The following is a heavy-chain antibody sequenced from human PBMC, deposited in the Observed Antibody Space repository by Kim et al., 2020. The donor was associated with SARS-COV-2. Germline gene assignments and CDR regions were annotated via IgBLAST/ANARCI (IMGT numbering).Heavy chain of an antibody. V-gene: IGHV1-8*01. J-gene: IGHJ4*02. Sequence: ASVKVSCKASGYTFTTCDVHWVRQASGQGLEWMGWMNPNSGYTASAPKFQGRVTMTRNTSITTAYMELSSLTSEDTAVYYCARNSGGSRQFDYWGQGTLV. CDR3: ARNSGGSRQFDY. CDR1: GYTFTTCD. D-gene: IGHD2-15*01. CDR2: MNPNSGYT.